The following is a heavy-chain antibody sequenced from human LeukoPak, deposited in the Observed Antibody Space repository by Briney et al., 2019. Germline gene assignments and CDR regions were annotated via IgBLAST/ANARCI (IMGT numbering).Heavy chain of an antibody. J-gene: IGHJ4*02. CDR2: INHSGST. Sequence: SETLSLTCTVSGGSISTYYWSWIRQPPGKGLEWIGEINHSGSTNYNPSLKSRVTISVDTTKNQFSLKLSSVTAADTAVYYCARGPGYCSGGSCRYDYWGQGTLVTVSS. CDR3: ARGPGYCSGGSCRYDY. CDR1: GGSISTYY. V-gene: IGHV4-34*01. D-gene: IGHD2-15*01.